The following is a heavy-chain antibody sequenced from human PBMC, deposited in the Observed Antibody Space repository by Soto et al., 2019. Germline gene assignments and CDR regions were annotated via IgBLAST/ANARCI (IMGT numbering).Heavy chain of an antibody. CDR3: AKEVSEDFWSGYWVYYYYGMDV. D-gene: IGHD3-3*01. CDR2: ISGSGGST. Sequence: EVQLLESGGGLVQPGGSLRLSCAASGFTFSSYAMSWVRQAPGKGLEWVSVISGSGGSTYYADSVKGRFTISRDNSKNTLYLQMYSLRAEDTAVYYCAKEVSEDFWSGYWVYYYYGMDVWGQGTTVTVSS. J-gene: IGHJ6*02. CDR1: GFTFSSYA. V-gene: IGHV3-23*01.